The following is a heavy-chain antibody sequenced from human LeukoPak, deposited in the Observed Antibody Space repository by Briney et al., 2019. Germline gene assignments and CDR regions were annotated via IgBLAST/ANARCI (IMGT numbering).Heavy chain of an antibody. D-gene: IGHD2-2*01. V-gene: IGHV4-31*03. Sequence: SETLSLTCTASGGSISSGGYYWSWIRQHPGKGLEWIGYIYYSGSTYYNPSLKSRVTISVDTSKNQFSLKLSSVTAADTAVYYCARGRPYQLLYYDYWGQGTLVTVSS. J-gene: IGHJ4*02. CDR1: GGSISSGGYY. CDR3: ARGRPYQLLYYDY. CDR2: IYYSGST.